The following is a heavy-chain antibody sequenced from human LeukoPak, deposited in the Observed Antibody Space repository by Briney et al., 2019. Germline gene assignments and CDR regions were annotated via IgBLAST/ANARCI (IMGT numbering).Heavy chain of an antibody. D-gene: IGHD4-23*01. CDR3: ARGGNSNLIWFDP. J-gene: IGHJ5*02. V-gene: IGHV5-51*01. CDR2: IYPSDSDT. CDR1: GYSFASYW. Sequence: GESLKISCKGSGYSFASYWIGWVRQMPGKGLESMGIIYPSDSDTRYSPSFQGQVTISPDKSISTAYLQWSSLKASGTSMYDCARGGNSNLIWFDPWGQGTLVTVSS.